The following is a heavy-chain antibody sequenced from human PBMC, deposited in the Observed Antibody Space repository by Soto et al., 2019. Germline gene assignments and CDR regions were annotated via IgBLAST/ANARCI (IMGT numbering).Heavy chain of an antibody. CDR3: ARSIAAAGGLDY. CDR1: GGSISSYY. J-gene: IGHJ4*02. CDR2: IYYSGST. V-gene: IGHV4-59*08. Sequence: PSETLPLTCTVSGGSISSYYWSWIRQPPGKGLEWIGYIYYSGSTNYNPSLKSRVTISVDTSKNQFSLKLSSVTAADTAVYYCARSIAAAGGLDYWGQGTLVTVSS. D-gene: IGHD6-13*01.